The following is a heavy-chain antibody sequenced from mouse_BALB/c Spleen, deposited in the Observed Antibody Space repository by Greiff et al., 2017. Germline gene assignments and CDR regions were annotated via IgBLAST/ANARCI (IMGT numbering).Heavy chain of an antibody. D-gene: IGHD1-1*01. Sequence: QVQLQQSGAELVRPGSSVKISCKASGYAFSSYWMNWVKQRPGQGLEWIGVINPGSGGTNYNEKFKGKATLTADKSSSTAYMQLSSLTSDDSAVYFCAREGTTVVADYFDYWGQGTTLTVSS. J-gene: IGHJ2*01. CDR1: GYAFSSYW. CDR2: INPGSGGT. V-gene: IGHV1-54*01. CDR3: AREGTTVVADYFDY.